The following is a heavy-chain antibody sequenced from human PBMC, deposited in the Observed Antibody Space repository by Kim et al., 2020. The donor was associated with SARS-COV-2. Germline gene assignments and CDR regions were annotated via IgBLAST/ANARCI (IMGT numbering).Heavy chain of an antibody. CDR3: ARRSDYDSSGYYWPIYYYYGMDV. D-gene: IGHD3-22*01. CDR1: GGSISSSSYY. V-gene: IGHV4-39*01. CDR2: IYYSGST. J-gene: IGHJ6*02. Sequence: SETLSLTCTVSGGSISSSSYYWGWIRQPPGKGLEWIGSIYYSGSTYYNPSLKSRVTISVDTSKNQFSLKLSSVTAADTAVYYCARRSDYDSSGYYWPIYYYYGMDVWGQGTTVTVSS.